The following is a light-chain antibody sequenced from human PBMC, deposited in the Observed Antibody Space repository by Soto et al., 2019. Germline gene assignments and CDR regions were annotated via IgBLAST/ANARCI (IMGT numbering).Light chain of an antibody. V-gene: IGKV3-15*01. J-gene: IGKJ4*01. CDR2: IAS. CDR1: QSVSSSY. Sequence: EIVMTQSPATLSVSPGERATLSCRASQSVSSSYLAWYQQKPGQAPRLLIYIASTRAAGIPARFSGSGSGTEFTLTISSLQSEDFAVYYCEQYNNWPHAFGGGTKVDIK. CDR3: EQYNNWPHA.